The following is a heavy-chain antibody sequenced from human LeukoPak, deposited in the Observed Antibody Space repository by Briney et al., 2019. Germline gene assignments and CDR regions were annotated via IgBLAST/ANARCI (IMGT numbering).Heavy chain of an antibody. J-gene: IGHJ4*02. V-gene: IGHV4-34*01. D-gene: IGHD5-24*01. Sequence: SETLSLTCAVYGGSFSGYYWSWIRQPPGKGLEWIGEINHSGSTNYNPSLKSRVTISVDTSKNQFSLKLSSVTAADAGVYYCARDTVGDGYLGYEYWGQGTLVTVSS. CDR1: GGSFSGYY. CDR3: ARDTVGDGYLGYEY. CDR2: INHSGST.